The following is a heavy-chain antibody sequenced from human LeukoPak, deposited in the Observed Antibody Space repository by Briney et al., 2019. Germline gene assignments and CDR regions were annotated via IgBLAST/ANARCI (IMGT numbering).Heavy chain of an antibody. D-gene: IGHD2-2*01. J-gene: IGHJ6*03. V-gene: IGHV3-74*01. CDR1: GFTISNHW. Sequence: GGSLRLSCAASGFTISNHWMHWVRQAPGKGLVWVSRINSDGRRTSYADSVKGRFTISRDNAKNTLYLQMNSLRPDDTAVYYCTREVEVVPATMGAYYYYYMDVWGKGTTVTVSS. CDR3: TREVEVVPATMGAYYYYYMDV. CDR2: INSDGRRT.